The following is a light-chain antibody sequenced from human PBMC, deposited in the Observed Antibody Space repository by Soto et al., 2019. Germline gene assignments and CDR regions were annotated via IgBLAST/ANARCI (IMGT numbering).Light chain of an antibody. CDR3: GTWDSNSYV. CDR2: DNN. CDR1: SSNIVNNY. V-gene: IGLV1-51*01. J-gene: IGLJ1*01. Sequence: QSVLTQPPSVSAAPGQKVTISCSGSSSNIVNNYVSWYQQLPGTAPKVLIYDNNKRPSGIPDRFSGSKSGTSATLGITGLQTGDEADYYCGTWDSNSYVFGTGTKVTVL.